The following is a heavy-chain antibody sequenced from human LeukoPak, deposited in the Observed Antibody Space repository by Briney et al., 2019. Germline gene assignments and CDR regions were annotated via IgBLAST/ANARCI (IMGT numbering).Heavy chain of an antibody. D-gene: IGHD2-15*01. CDR3: ASVLLRRYYFDY. J-gene: IGHJ4*02. V-gene: IGHV3-33*01. CDR1: GFTFSSYG. Sequence: GGSLRLSCAASGFTFSSYGMHWVRQAPGKGLEWVAVIWYDGSNKYYADSVKGRFTISRDNSKNTLYLQMNSLRAEDTAVYYCASVLLRRYYFDYWGQGTLVTVSS. CDR2: IWYDGSNK.